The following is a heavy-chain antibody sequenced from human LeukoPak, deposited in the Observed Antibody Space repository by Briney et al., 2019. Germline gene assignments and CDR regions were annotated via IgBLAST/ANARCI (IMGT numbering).Heavy chain of an antibody. Sequence: PSETLSLTCAVYGGSFSGYYWSWIRQPPGKGLEWIGEINHSGSTNYNPSLKSRVTISVDTSKNQFSLKLSSVPAADTAVYYCARGRYCSSTSCYGLFDPWGQGTLVTVSS. D-gene: IGHD2-2*01. V-gene: IGHV4-34*01. J-gene: IGHJ5*02. CDR2: INHSGST. CDR1: GGSFSGYY. CDR3: ARGRYCSSTSCYGLFDP.